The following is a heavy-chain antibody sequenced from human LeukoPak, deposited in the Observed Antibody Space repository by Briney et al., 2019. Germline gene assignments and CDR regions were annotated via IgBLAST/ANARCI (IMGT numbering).Heavy chain of an antibody. Sequence: AASVKVSCKASGYAFTSYDINWVRQATGQGLEWMGWMNPNSGNTGYAQKFKGRSTRTRNTPIVQAYMELSSLRSEGTAVYYGSRGRKVRGVTWWFDPWRQGTLVTVSS. CDR3: SRGRKVRGVTWWFDP. CDR1: GYAFTSYD. J-gene: IGHJ5*02. D-gene: IGHD3-10*01. CDR2: MNPNSGNT. V-gene: IGHV1-8*01.